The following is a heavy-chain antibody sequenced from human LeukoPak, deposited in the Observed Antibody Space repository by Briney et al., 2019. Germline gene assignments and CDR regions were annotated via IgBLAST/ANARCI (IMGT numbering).Heavy chain of an antibody. CDR1: GYTLTELS. CDR3: ASSRPGTGRTDY. J-gene: IGHJ4*02. CDR2: FDPEDGET. Sequence: ASVKVSCKVSGYTLTELSMHWVRQAPGKGLEWMGGFDPEDGETIYAQKFQGRVTMTEDTSTDTAYMELSSLRSEDTAVYYCASSRPGTGRTDYWGQGTLVTVSS. V-gene: IGHV1-24*01. D-gene: IGHD1/OR15-1a*01.